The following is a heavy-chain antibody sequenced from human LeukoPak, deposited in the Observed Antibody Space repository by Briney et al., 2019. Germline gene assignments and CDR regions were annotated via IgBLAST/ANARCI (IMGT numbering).Heavy chain of an antibody. CDR3: ASTPVIAGAGAHFDY. CDR2: IASDGSST. J-gene: IGHJ4*02. Sequence: GGSLRLSCAASGFTFSSYWMNWVRQAPGKGLVWVSRIASDGSSTTYADSVKGRFSISRDNSKNTLYLQMNSLRAEDTAVYYCASTPVIAGAGAHFDYWGQGSLVTVSS. V-gene: IGHV3-74*01. D-gene: IGHD6-13*01. CDR1: GFTFSSYW.